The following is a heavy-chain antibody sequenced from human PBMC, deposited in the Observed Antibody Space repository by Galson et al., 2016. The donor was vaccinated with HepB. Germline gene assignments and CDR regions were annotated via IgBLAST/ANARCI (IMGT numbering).Heavy chain of an antibody. D-gene: IGHD2/OR15-2a*01. CDR1: GFSFMSYR. J-gene: IGHJ4*02. CDR2: IDGADGGDGIT. Sequence: SLRLSCAASGFSFMSYRMAWVRQAPGKGLEWLSEIDGADGGDGITHYTDSVKGRFAISRDNSKNALYLQMNSLRAEDTAVYYCAREPFISPWDYWGPGTLVTVSA. V-gene: IGHV3-23*01. CDR3: AREPFISPWDY.